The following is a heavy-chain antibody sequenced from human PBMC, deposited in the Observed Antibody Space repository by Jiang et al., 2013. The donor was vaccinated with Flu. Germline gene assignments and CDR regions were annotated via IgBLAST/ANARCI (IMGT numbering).Heavy chain of an antibody. D-gene: IGHD5-18*01. Sequence: GPGLVKPSGTLSLTCAVPGASISTTNWWSWVRQPPGKGLEWIGEIYHDGRSNYNPSLKSRVIMSMDKSKNQFSLHVIYVTAADTAVYYCVRNVDTPMSEANFDSWGQGTLVTVSS. CDR3: VRNVDTPMSEANFDS. J-gene: IGHJ4*02. V-gene: IGHV4-4*02. CDR1: GASISTTNW. CDR2: IYHDGRS.